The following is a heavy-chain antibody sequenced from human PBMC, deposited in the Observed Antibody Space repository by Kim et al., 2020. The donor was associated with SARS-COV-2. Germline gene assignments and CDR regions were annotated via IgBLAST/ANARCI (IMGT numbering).Heavy chain of an antibody. Sequence: GGTNYARKFQGRVTMTRDTSISTAYMELSRLSSDDTAVYYCARDRRAFDIWGQGTMVTVSS. CDR3: ARDRRAFDI. CDR2: GGT. V-gene: IGHV1-2*02. J-gene: IGHJ3*02. D-gene: IGHD6-6*01.